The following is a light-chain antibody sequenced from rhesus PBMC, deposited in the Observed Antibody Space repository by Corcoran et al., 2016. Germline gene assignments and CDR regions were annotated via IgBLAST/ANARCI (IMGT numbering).Light chain of an antibody. J-gene: IGKJ1*01. V-gene: IGKV7-13*01. CDR1: ESVSFFGMNL. Sequence: DIVLTQSPASLAVSPGQRATITCRASESVSFFGMNLIHWYQQKPGQPPKLLIYQASNKTTGVPPRFSGSGSGTDFTLTIKPVEADDAADYYCLQSKNSPWTFGQGTKVEIK. CDR2: QAS. CDR3: LQSKNSPWT.